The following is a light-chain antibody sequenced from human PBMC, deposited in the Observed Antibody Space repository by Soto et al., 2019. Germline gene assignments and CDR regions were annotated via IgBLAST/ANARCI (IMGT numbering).Light chain of an antibody. CDR1: QSISSY. V-gene: IGKV1-39*01. CDR2: AAS. CDR3: QQTYSTPIT. J-gene: IGKJ5*01. Sequence: DIQMTQSPSSLSASVGDRVTITCRASQSISSYLNWYQQKPGKAPKLLIYAASILQSGLPSRFSRRGSGTDFTLTISSLQPEDFATYYCQQTYSTPITFGQGTRLQMK.